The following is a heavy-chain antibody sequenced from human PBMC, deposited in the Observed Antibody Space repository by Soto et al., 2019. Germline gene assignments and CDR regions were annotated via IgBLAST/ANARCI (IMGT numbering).Heavy chain of an antibody. CDR3: AREGYNSGPFDY. CDR1: GGSLSSYH. J-gene: IGHJ4*02. D-gene: IGHD5-18*01. V-gene: IGHV4-59*01. Sequence: PSETLSLTCTVSGGSLSSYHWSWIRRPPGMGLEWIASISYSGTTNYNSSPKSRVTISIDTSKNQFSLKLNSVTAADTAVYYCAREGYNSGPFDYWGQGALVTVSS. CDR2: ISYSGTT.